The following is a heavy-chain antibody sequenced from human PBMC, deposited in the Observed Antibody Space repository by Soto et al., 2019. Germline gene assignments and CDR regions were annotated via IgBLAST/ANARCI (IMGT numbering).Heavy chain of an antibody. CDR2: ISGSGGTT. CDR3: AKFFVETGGSSGWPWSFHY. V-gene: IGHV3-23*01. D-gene: IGHD6-25*01. Sequence: EVQLLESGGGLVQPGRSLRLSCAASGFTFSSYAMSWVRQAPGKGLEWVSAISGSGGTTYYADSVKGRFIISRDNSKNTLFLQMNSLRAEDTAVYYCAKFFVETGGSSGWPWSFHYWGQGTLVTVSS. J-gene: IGHJ4*02. CDR1: GFTFSSYA.